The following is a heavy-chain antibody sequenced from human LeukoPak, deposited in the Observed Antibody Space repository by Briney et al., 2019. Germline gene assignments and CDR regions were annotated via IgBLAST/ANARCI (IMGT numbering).Heavy chain of an antibody. CDR3: ARTPEKHIDY. V-gene: IGHV1-18*01. CDR2: FSVYTGHT. J-gene: IGHJ4*02. CDR1: GYTFTGQY. Sequence: ASVKVSCKASGYTFTGQYIHWVRQAPGQGLEWMGRFSVYTGHTDFARNFQDRVTMTADTSTTTAYMELKSLRSDDTAVYYCARTPEKHIDYWGQGTLVTVSS. D-gene: IGHD2-15*01.